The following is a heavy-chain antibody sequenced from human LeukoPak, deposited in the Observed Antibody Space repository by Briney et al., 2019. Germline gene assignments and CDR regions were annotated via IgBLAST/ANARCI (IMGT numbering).Heavy chain of an antibody. CDR2: IQQGGSHK. CDR3: AREGYCSSTSCWEDV. J-gene: IGHJ6*04. D-gene: IGHD2-2*01. V-gene: IGHV3-7*01. CDR1: GFTFSSYW. Sequence: PGGSLRLSCAASGFTFSSYWMGWVRQSPAKGLEWVASIQQGGSHKYYVDSVKGRFTISRDDAKNSLFLQMDSLRAEDTAVYYCAREGYCSSTSCWEDVWGKGTTVTVSS.